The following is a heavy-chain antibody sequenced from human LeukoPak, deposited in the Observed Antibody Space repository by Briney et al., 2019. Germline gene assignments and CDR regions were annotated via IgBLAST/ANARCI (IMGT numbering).Heavy chain of an antibody. CDR2: INHSGST. D-gene: IGHD3-22*01. CDR1: GGSFSGYY. CDR3: ARADNSSGHRDWFDP. J-gene: IGHJ5*02. Sequence: PSETLSLTCAVYGGSFSGYYWSWIRQPPGKGLEWIGEINHSGSTNYNPSLKSRVTISVDTSKNQFSLKLSSVTAADTAVYYCARADNSSGHRDWFDPWGQGTLVTVSS. V-gene: IGHV4-34*01.